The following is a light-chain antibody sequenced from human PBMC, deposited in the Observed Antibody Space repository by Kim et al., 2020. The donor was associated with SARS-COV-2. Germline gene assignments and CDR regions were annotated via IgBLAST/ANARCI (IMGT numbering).Light chain of an antibody. J-gene: IGKJ5*01. V-gene: IGKV3-20*01. CDR2: GAS. CDR3: QQYGGPPIT. Sequence: SPGERATLSCRASQSVSSSYLAWYQQKPGQAPRLLIYGASSRATGIPARFSGSGSGTAFTLTISRLEPEDFALYHCQQYGGPPITFGQGTRLEIK. CDR1: QSVSSSY.